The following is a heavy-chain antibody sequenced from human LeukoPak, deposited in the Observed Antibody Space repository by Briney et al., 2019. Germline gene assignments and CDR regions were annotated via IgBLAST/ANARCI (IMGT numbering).Heavy chain of an antibody. D-gene: IGHD2-2*01. CDR1: GYSISSGFY. CDR3: AGSTSQNYYYMDV. J-gene: IGHJ6*03. CDR2: IYHSVST. Sequence: PSETLSLTCTVSGYSISSGFYWGWVRQPPGKGLEWIGSIYHSVSTYYNPSLKSRVTISLDTSKNQSSLKLNSVTAADTAVYYCAGSTSQNYYYMDVWGKGATVTVSS. V-gene: IGHV4-38-2*02.